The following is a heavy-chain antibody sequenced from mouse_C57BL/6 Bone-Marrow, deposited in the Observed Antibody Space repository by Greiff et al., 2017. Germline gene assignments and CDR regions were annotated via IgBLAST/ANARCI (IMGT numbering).Heavy chain of an antibody. D-gene: IGHD3-2*02. Sequence: VQLQQPGAELVMPGASVKLSCKASGYTFTSYWMHWVKQRPGQGLEWIGEIDPSDSYTNYNQKFKGKSTLTVDKSSSTSYMQLSSLTSEDSAVYYCARKRGRPYAMDYWGQGTSVTVSS. J-gene: IGHJ4*01. CDR2: IDPSDSYT. V-gene: IGHV1-69*01. CDR3: ARKRGRPYAMDY. CDR1: GYTFTSYW.